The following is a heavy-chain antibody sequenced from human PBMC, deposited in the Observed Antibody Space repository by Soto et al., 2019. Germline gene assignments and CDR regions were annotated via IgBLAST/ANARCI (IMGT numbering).Heavy chain of an antibody. CDR2: MNPNSGNT. Sequence: ASVKVSCKASGYTFTSYDINWVRQATGQGLEWMGWMNPNSGNTGYAQKFQGRVTMTRYTSISTAYMELSSLRSEDTAVYYCARATGYSSGWTRNYYYYGMDVWGQGTTVTVSS. J-gene: IGHJ6*02. D-gene: IGHD6-19*01. CDR3: ARATGYSSGWTRNYYYYGMDV. V-gene: IGHV1-8*01. CDR1: GYTFTSYD.